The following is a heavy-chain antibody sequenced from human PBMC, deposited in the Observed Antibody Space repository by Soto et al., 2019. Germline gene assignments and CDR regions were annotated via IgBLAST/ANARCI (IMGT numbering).Heavy chain of an antibody. Sequence: GASVKVSCKASGYTFTSYAMHWVRQAPGQRLEWMGWINAGNGDTKYSQKFQGRVTITRDTSASTAYMELSSLRSEDTAVYYCARDSFDYCSNPRLDFDYWGQGTLVTVSS. J-gene: IGHJ4*02. D-gene: IGHD4-4*01. CDR2: INAGNGDT. V-gene: IGHV1-3*01. CDR1: GYTFTSYA. CDR3: ARDSFDYCSNPRLDFDY.